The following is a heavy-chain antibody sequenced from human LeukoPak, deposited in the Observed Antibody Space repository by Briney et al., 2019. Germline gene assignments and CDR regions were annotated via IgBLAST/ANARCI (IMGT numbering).Heavy chain of an antibody. J-gene: IGHJ4*02. CDR1: GDTLSELS. CDR2: FDPEDGET. D-gene: IGHD5/OR15-5a*01. V-gene: IGHV1-24*01. CDR3: AAGGVYSLLDH. Sequence: ASLKVSCKVSGDTLSELSMHWVRQAPGKGLELMGGFDPEDGETIYAQKFQGRFTMTEDTSTDTAYMELRSLSSDDTAVYYCAAGGVYSLLDHWGQGTQVTVSS.